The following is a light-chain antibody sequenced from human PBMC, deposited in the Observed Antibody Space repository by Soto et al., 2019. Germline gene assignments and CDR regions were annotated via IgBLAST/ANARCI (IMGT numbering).Light chain of an antibody. Sequence: EILLTQSPDSLSLSPGDRATLSCRASQSFSSTFFVWYQQKPGQAPRLLIYGAASRATGIPDRFSGSGSWTDFTLTISRLEREDVAVYYCQQYASAVTFGQGTEVEIK. CDR1: QSFSSTF. V-gene: IGKV3-20*01. CDR2: GAA. CDR3: QQYASAVT. J-gene: IGKJ1*01.